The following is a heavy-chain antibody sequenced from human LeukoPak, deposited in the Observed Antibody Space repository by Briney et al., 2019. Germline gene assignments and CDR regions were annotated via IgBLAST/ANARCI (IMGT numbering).Heavy chain of an antibody. CDR1: GGSFSGYY. J-gene: IGHJ4*02. Sequence: PSETLSLTCAVYGGSFSGYYWSWIRQPPGKGLEWIGEINHSGSTNYHPSLKSRVTISVDTSNNQFSLKLSSVTAADTAVYYCARERYYGSGSYYNSYFDYWGQGTLVTVSS. D-gene: IGHD3-10*01. CDR2: INHSGST. V-gene: IGHV4-34*01. CDR3: ARERYYGSGSYYNSYFDY.